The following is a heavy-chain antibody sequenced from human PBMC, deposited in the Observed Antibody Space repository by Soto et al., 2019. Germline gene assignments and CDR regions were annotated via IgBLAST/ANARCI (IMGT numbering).Heavy chain of an antibody. V-gene: IGHV1-2*02. D-gene: IGHD4-4*01. CDR2: ITPSSGGT. Sequence: ASVKVSCKVSGYPFTGPYIYWVRQAPGQGLEWMGWITPSSGGTEFAEKFQGRVTVTRDTSIRKVFLELNSLTSDATGVYFCARDFRTYSHGVDVWGKGTAVTNSS. CDR3: ARDFRTYSHGVDV. J-gene: IGHJ6*04. CDR1: GYPFTGPY.